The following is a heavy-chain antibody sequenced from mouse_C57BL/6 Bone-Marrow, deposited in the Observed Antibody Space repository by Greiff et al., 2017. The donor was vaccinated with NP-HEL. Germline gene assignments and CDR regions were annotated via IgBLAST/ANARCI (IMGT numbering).Heavy chain of an antibody. CDR3: ASLWGFAY. CDR2: IYPGSGST. V-gene: IGHV1-55*01. Sequence: VKLQQPGAELVKPGASVKMSCKASGYTFTSYWITWVKQRPGQGLEWIGDIYPGSGSTNYNEKFKSKATLTVDKSSSTAYMQLSSLTSEDSAVYYCASLWGFAYWGQGTLVTVSA. J-gene: IGHJ3*01. D-gene: IGHD1-1*01. CDR1: GYTFTSYW.